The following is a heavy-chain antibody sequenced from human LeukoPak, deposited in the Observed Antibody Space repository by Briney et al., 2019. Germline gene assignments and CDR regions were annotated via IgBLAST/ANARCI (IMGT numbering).Heavy chain of an antibody. V-gene: IGHV3-21*01. J-gene: IGHJ4*02. CDR1: GFTFSSYS. CDR2: ISSSSSYI. Sequence: GGSLRLSCAASGFTFSSYSVNWVCQAPGKGLEWVSSISSSSSYIYYADSVKGRFTISRDNAKNSLYLQMNSLRAEDTAVYYCAREGLRMNDYWGQGTLVTVSS. CDR3: AREGLRMNDY. D-gene: IGHD5-12*01.